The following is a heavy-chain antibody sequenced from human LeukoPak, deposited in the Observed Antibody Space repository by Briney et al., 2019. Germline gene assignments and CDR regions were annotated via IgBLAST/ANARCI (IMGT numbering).Heavy chain of an antibody. CDR1: DDSVSSGSYY. V-gene: IGHV4-61*01. Sequence: PSETLSLTCTVSDDSVSSGSYYWSWIRRPPGKGLEWIGYVYYTGNTNYNPSLKSRVTISVDTSKNQFSLRLSSVAAADTAVYYCARDTGYCSGGSCYHNYFDYWGQGTLVTVSS. J-gene: IGHJ4*02. D-gene: IGHD2-15*01. CDR2: VYYTGNT. CDR3: ARDTGYCSGGSCYHNYFDY.